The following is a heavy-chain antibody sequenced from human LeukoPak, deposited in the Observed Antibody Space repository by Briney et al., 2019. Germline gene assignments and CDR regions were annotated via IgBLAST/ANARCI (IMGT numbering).Heavy chain of an antibody. J-gene: IGHJ4*02. CDR1: GGAFSGYY. D-gene: IGHD5-12*01. V-gene: IGHV4-34*01. CDR2: INRSGST. Sequence: PSETLSLTCAVYGGAFSGYYWSWIRQPPGQGLEWIGEINRSGSTNYNPSLKSRVTISVDTSKNQFSLKLSSVTAVDTAVYYCARGGGYRDYWGQGTLVTVSS. CDR3: ARGGGYRDY.